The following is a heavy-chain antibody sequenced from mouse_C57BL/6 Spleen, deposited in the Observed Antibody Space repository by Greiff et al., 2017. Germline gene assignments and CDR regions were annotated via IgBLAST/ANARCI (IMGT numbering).Heavy chain of an antibody. CDR2: IWSGGST. V-gene: IGHV2-2*01. CDR3: ARGGTWFAY. CDR1: GFSLSSYG. Sequence: SGPGLVPPSQSLSITCTVSGFSLSSYGVHWVRQSPGKGLVWLGVIWSGGSTDYNAAFISRLGISKDNSKSHVFFKMNSLQDDDTAIYYCARGGTWFAYWGQGTLVTVSA. J-gene: IGHJ3*01.